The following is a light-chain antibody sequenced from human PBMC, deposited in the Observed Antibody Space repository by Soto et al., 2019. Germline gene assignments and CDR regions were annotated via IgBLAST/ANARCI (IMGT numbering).Light chain of an antibody. CDR3: QQYGSSPRFT. Sequence: PGEKATLSCRASQSIASSYLAWFQQKPGQAPRLLIYGASSRATGIPDRFSGSGSRTDFTLTITRLEPEDFAVYYCQQYGSSPRFTFGPRTKVDIK. V-gene: IGKV3-20*01. J-gene: IGKJ3*01. CDR1: QSIASSY. CDR2: GAS.